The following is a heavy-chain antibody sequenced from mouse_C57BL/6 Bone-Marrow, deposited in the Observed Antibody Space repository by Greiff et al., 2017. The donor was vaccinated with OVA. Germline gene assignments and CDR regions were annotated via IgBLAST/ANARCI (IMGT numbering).Heavy chain of an antibody. J-gene: IGHJ2*01. Sequence: EVKLMESGGDLVKPGGSLKLSCAASGFTFSSYGMSWVRQTPDKRLEWVATISSGGSYTYYPDSVKGRFTISRDNAKNTLYLQMSSLKSEDTAMYYCASLYYYGTFDYWGQGTTLTVSS. D-gene: IGHD1-1*01. CDR3: ASLYYYGTFDY. V-gene: IGHV5-6*01. CDR1: GFTFSSYG. CDR2: ISSGGSYT.